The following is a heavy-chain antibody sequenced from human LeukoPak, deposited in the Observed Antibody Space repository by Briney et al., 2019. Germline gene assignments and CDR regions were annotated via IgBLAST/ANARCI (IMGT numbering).Heavy chain of an antibody. CDR1: GFSFSNYG. D-gene: IGHD3-3*01. CDR3: AKGWIFGVLVDV. J-gene: IGHJ6*04. CDR2: VSGGGDNT. Sequence: GGSLRLACAASGFSFSNYGMSWVRQAPGKGLEWVSSVSGGGDNTYYADSVEGRSAISRDNSKNTLFLQMNDLGAEDTAIYYCAKGWIFGVLVDVWGKGATVTVSS. V-gene: IGHV3-23*01.